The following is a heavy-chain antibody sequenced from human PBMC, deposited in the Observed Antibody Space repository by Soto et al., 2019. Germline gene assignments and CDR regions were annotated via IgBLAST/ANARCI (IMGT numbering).Heavy chain of an antibody. CDR2: IIPIFGTA. Sequence: QVQLVQSGAEVKKPGSSVKVSCKASGGTFSSYAISWVRQAPGQGLEWMGGIIPIFGTANYAQKFQGRVTINAAESTSTAYMELSSLRAEDTAVYYCARDPNYGSGSYPDYWGQGTLVTVSS. J-gene: IGHJ4*02. CDR1: GGTFSSYA. D-gene: IGHD3-10*01. V-gene: IGHV1-69*01. CDR3: ARDPNYGSGSYPDY.